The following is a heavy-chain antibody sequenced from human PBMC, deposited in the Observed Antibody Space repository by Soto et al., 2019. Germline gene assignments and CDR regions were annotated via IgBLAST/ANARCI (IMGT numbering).Heavy chain of an antibody. CDR3: AHSDERVGQWGMVRGVMSSYYFDY. Sequence: SGPTLVKPTQTLTLTCTFSGFSLSTSGVGVGWIRQPPGKALEWLALIYWDDDKRYSPSLKSRLTITKDTSKNQVVLTMTTMDPVDTATYYCAHSDERVGQWGMVRGVMSSYYFDYWGQGTLVTVSS. D-gene: IGHD3-10*01. V-gene: IGHV2-5*02. J-gene: IGHJ4*02. CDR2: IYWDDDK. CDR1: GFSLSTSGVG.